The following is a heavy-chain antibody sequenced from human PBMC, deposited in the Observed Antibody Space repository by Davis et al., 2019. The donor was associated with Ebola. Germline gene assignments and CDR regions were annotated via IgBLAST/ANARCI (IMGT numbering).Heavy chain of an antibody. Sequence: GGSLRLSCAASGFAFRNYVMSWVRQAPGKGLEWVSTLATSADTYYADSVKGRFTISRDNSKNTLYLQMNGLRVEDTAIYYCAKDTSNIWFDIWGQGTMVTVSS. CDR2: LATSADT. CDR1: GFAFRNYV. D-gene: IGHD1-26*01. J-gene: IGHJ3*02. V-gene: IGHV3-23*01. CDR3: AKDTSNIWFDI.